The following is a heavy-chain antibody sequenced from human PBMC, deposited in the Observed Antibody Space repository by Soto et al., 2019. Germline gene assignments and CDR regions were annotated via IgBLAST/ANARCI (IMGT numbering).Heavy chain of an antibody. CDR1: GYTFTSYA. Sequence: GESLKISCKASGYTFTSYAMHWVRQAPGQRLEWMGWINAGNGNTKYSQKFQGRVTITRDTSASTAYMELSSLRSEDTAVYYCARDSSSSVESFDYWGQGTLVTVSS. D-gene: IGHD6-6*01. CDR2: INAGNGNT. J-gene: IGHJ4*02. CDR3: ARDSSSSVESFDY. V-gene: IGHV1-3*01.